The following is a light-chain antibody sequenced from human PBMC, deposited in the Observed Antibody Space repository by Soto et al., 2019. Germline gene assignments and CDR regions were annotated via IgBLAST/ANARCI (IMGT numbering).Light chain of an antibody. CDR3: QQTYSTPIT. Sequence: DIQMTQSPSSLSASVGGSVTLACRASQSISNYLNWYQQRPGKAPKLLIYAAYSLQSGVTSRFSGSGSGTDFTLTISSLQPEDFVTYYCQQTYSTPITFGQGTRLDIK. CDR2: AAY. V-gene: IGKV1-39*01. CDR1: QSISNY. J-gene: IGKJ5*01.